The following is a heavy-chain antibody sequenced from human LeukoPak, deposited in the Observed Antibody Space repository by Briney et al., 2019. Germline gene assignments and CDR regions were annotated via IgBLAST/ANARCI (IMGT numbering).Heavy chain of an antibody. Sequence: PGGSLRLSCVASGFPFSDYGVHWVRQAPGKGLQWVAFIHSNENIKWYADSVKGRFSISRDNSKNTVYLQMNSLADDDSAVYYCAKDSEWAADYWGQGTLVFVSS. J-gene: IGHJ4*02. CDR1: GFPFSDYG. CDR3: AKDSEWAADY. D-gene: IGHD1-26*01. V-gene: IGHV3-30*02. CDR2: IHSNENIK.